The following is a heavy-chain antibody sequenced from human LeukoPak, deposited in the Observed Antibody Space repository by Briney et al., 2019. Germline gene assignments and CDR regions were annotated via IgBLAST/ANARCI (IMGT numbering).Heavy chain of an antibody. CDR3: AKDYSGSYYLIDF. J-gene: IGHJ4*02. Sequence: GGSLRLSCAASGFTFSNYAMSWVRQAPGKGLEWVSAISGSGGGTYYADSVKGRFTISRDTSKNTLYLQMNSPRAEDTAIYYCAKDYSGSYYLIDFWGQGTLVTVSS. D-gene: IGHD1-26*01. CDR1: GFTFSNYA. CDR2: ISGSGGGT. V-gene: IGHV3-23*01.